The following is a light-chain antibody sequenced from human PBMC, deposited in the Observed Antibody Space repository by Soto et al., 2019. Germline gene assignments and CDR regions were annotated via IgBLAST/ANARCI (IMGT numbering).Light chain of an antibody. Sequence: QSALTQPASVSGSPGQSITISCTGTSSDVGGYNYVSWYQHHPGKAPKLLIYDVSNRPSGISNRFSCFKSDNTASLTISGLQPGEEGDYLCSSYKTNHNRPIVFGTGTKLTVL. V-gene: IGLV2-14*03. J-gene: IGLJ1*01. CDR2: DVS. CDR3: SSYKTNHNRPIV. CDR1: SSDVGGYNY.